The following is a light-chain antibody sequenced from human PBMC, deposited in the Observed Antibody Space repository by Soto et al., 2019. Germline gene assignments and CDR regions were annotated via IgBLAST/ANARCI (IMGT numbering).Light chain of an antibody. CDR3: QQYGSSIT. J-gene: IGKJ5*01. CDR1: QSVSSNY. Sequence: EIRLTQSPGTLSLSPGERATLSCRASQSVSSNYLAWYQQKPGQAPRFLIYGASTRANGIPDRFSGSGSGTDFTLTISRLEPEDFAVYYCQQYGSSITFGQGTRLEIK. V-gene: IGKV3-20*01. CDR2: GAS.